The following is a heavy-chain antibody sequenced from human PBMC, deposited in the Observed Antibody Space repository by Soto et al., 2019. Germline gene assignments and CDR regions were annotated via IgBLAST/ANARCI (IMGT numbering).Heavy chain of an antibody. D-gene: IGHD6-6*01. Sequence: EVQLLESGGGLVQPGGSLRLSCTASGFTFSSYAMSWVRQAPGKGLEWVSTISSSGSTTYYADSVKGRFPISRDNSKNTLYLQMNSLRAEATAVYYCAKWIAARPDYYYYMDVWGKVTTVTVSS. J-gene: IGHJ6*03. V-gene: IGHV3-23*01. CDR3: AKWIAARPDYYYYMDV. CDR1: GFTFSSYA. CDR2: ISSSGSTT.